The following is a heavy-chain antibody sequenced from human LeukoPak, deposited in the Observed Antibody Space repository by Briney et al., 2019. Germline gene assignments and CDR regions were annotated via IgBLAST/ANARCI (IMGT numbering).Heavy chain of an antibody. J-gene: IGHJ3*02. CDR2: ISYDGSNK. D-gene: IGHD2-8*01. CDR3: ARDALVLMVYARFDAFDI. CDR1: GFTFSSYA. V-gene: IGHV3-30-3*01. Sequence: PGGSLRLSCAASGFTFSSYAMHWVRQAPGKGLEWVAVISYDGSNKYYADSVKGRFTISRDNSKNTLYLQMNSLRAEDTAVYYCARDALVLMVYARFDAFDIWGQGTMVTVSS.